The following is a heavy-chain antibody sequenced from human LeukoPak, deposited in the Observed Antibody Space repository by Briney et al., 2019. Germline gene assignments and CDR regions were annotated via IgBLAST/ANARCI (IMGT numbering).Heavy chain of an antibody. V-gene: IGHV4-34*01. CDR2: INHSGST. CDR3: ARNDRNVDY. CDR1: GYSISSGYY. D-gene: IGHD1-1*01. Sequence: PSETLSLTCAVSGYSISSGYYWSWIRQPPGKGLEWIGEINHSGSTNYNPSLKSRVTISVDTSKNQFSLKLSSVTAADTAVYYCARNDRNVDYWGQGTLVTVSS. J-gene: IGHJ4*02.